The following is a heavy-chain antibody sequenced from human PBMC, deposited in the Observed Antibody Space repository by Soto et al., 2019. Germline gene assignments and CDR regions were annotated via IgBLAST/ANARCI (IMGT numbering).Heavy chain of an antibody. CDR2: IYYTGST. CDR3: ARIHFGDEPSYYNSGMDV. Sequence: QVQLQESGPGVVKPSQTLSLTCTVSGGSFSSGDYYWSWVRQPPGKGLEWIGYIYYTGSTFNNPSLKSRVSISIDTSKTQFSLKLSSVTAADTAVYYCARIHFGDEPSYYNSGMDVWGQGTTVTVSS. J-gene: IGHJ6*02. V-gene: IGHV4-30-4*01. D-gene: IGHD4-17*01. CDR1: GGSFSSGDYY.